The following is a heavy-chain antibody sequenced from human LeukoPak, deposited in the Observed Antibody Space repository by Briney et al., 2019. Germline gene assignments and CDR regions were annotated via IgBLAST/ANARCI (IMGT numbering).Heavy chain of an antibody. Sequence: PGGSLRLSCAASGFTFSTYALSWVRQAPGKGLEWIGEINHSGSTNYNPSLKSRVTISVDTSKNQFSLKLSSVTAADTAVYYCARGHYDYVWGSYRYGDNTFDYWGQGTLVTVSS. CDR1: GFTFSTYA. CDR3: ARGHYDYVWGSYRYGDNTFDY. CDR2: INHSGST. V-gene: IGHV4-34*01. J-gene: IGHJ4*02. D-gene: IGHD3-16*02.